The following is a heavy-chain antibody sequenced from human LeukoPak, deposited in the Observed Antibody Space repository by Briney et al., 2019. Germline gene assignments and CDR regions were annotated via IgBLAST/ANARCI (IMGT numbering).Heavy chain of an antibody. CDR3: AEGGTECGSTWIFAY. CDR2: INQDGTM. J-gene: IGHJ4*02. V-gene: IGHV4-34*01. CDR1: NGWFSGHY. D-gene: IGHD1/OR15-1a*01. Sequence: SETLSLTCAAYNGWFSGHYWTWIRQPPGQGLEWIGVINQDGTMNYNPSFRSRVNMSLDRTNNHFSLKLTSVTAADTAVYYSAEGGTECGSTWIFAYWGKGTRLTVS.